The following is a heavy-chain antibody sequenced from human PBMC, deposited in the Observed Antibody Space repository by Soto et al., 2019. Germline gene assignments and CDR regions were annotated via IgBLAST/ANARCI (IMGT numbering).Heavy chain of an antibody. J-gene: IGHJ4*02. D-gene: IGHD6-6*01. CDR2: IKQDGREK. CDR1: GFTFSSYW. V-gene: IGHV3-7*01. Sequence: GGSLRLSCAASGFTFSSYWMSWVRQAPGKGLEWVANIKQDGREKYYVDSVKGRFTISRDNAKNSLYLQMNSLRAENTAVYYCAREGSSSFIIDYWGQGTLVTVSS. CDR3: AREGSSSFIIDY.